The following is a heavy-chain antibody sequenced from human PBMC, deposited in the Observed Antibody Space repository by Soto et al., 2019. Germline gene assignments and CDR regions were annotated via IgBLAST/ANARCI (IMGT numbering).Heavy chain of an antibody. V-gene: IGHV1-18*04. CDR3: ARESKKWPDF. D-gene: IGHD5-12*01. Sequence: QVQLVQSGGEVKKPGASVTVSCKASGYSFSSYTINWVRQAPGLGLEWLGWIRAYNGNTKYVEKLQGRVTMTTDTSTSTAYMELRNLRSDDTAVYYCARESKKWPDFWGPGTLVTVSS. CDR2: IRAYNGNT. CDR1: GYSFSSYT. J-gene: IGHJ4*02.